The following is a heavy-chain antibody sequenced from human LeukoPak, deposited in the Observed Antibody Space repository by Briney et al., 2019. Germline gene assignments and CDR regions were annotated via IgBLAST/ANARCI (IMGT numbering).Heavy chain of an antibody. V-gene: IGHV3-7*05. CDR3: ARSDLWSGYHRGYLDY. CDR1: GFAFTTFW. CDR2: IKPDGSEK. Sequence: GGSLRLSCAASGFAFTTFWMTWVRQAPGKGLEWVAKIKPDGSEKYYVDSVKGRFTITRDNAQNSLHLQINSLRVEDTAVYYCARSDLWSGYHRGYLDYWGQGTLVTVSS. D-gene: IGHD3-3*01. J-gene: IGHJ4*02.